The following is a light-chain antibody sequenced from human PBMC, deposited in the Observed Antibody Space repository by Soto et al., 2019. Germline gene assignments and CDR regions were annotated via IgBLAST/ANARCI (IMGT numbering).Light chain of an antibody. CDR3: SSYGGSNHLR. Sequence: QSALTQPPSASGSPGQSVTISCTGSSRDIGGYDFVSWYQQHPGKAPKLLIYDVIKRPSGVPDRFSGSKSGNTASLTVSGLQTYDEADYYCSSYGGSNHLRFGGGTKLTVL. CDR2: DVI. V-gene: IGLV2-8*01. J-gene: IGLJ2*01. CDR1: SRDIGGYDF.